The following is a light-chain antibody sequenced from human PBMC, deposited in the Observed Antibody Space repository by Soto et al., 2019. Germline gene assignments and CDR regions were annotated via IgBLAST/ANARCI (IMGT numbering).Light chain of an antibody. CDR2: DTS. CDR1: QTISTW. CDR3: QQYGTSEII. Sequence: DIQVTQSPPTLSASVGDRVTITCRASQTISTWMAWYQQKPGKAPKLLIYDTSSRATGIPDRFSGSGSGTDFTLTITRLEPEDFAVFYCQQYGTSEIIFGQGTRLEIK. V-gene: IGKV1-5*01. J-gene: IGKJ5*01.